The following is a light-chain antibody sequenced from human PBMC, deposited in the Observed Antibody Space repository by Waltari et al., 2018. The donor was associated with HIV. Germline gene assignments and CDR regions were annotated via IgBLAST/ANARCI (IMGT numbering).Light chain of an antibody. CDR3: QSYDSSLSGSGV. CDR2: GNS. CDR1: SSNIAAGHD. V-gene: IGLV1-40*01. J-gene: IGLJ3*02. Sequence: QSVLTQPPSVSGAPGQRVTISCTGSSSNIAAGHDVHWYQQLPGTAPNHLNDGNSNRPSRVLDRFFGTKSGTAASLAIAGLQAEDESDYYCQSYDSSLSGSGVFGGGTNLTVL.